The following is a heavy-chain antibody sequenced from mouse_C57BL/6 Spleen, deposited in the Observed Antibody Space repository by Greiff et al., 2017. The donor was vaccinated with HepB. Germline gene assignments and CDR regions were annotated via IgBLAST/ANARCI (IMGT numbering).Heavy chain of an antibody. CDR2: IDPSDSYT. CDR3: ARRGGSSYVGFAY. Sequence: VQLQQPGAELVMPGASVKLSCKASGYTFTSYWMHWVKQRPGQGLEWIGEIDPSDSYTNYNQKFKGKSTLTVDKSSSTAYMQLSSLTSEDSAVYYCARRGGSSYVGFAYWGQGTLVTVSA. V-gene: IGHV1-69*01. CDR1: GYTFTSYW. D-gene: IGHD1-1*01. J-gene: IGHJ3*01.